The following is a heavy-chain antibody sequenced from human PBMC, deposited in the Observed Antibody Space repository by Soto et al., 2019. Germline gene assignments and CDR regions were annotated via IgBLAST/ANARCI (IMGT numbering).Heavy chain of an antibody. CDR1: GGSIRSNNYY. D-gene: IGHD6-13*01. CDR3: ARRSSSGFFDY. CDR2: IYYSGST. J-gene: IGHJ4*02. V-gene: IGHV4-39*01. Sequence: SETLSLTCTVSGGSIRSNNYYWGWIRQPPGKGLEWIGSIYYSGSTYYNPSLKSRVTISADTSKNQFSLKLSSVTAADTAVYYCARRSSSGFFDYWGQGTLVTVSS.